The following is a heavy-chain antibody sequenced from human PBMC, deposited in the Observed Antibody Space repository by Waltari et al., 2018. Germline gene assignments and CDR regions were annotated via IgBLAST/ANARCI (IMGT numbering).Heavy chain of an antibody. CDR2: IYNSAIT. Sequence: QLQESGPGLVKPSETLSLTCTVSGGSIISSNYYWGWIRQPPGKGLEWIGSIYNSAITYYNPSLKSRVTISVDTSKHQFSLRLSSVTAADTAVYYCARSLGDPDYFDYWGQGTLVTVSS. D-gene: IGHD2-21*02. CDR3: ARSLGDPDYFDY. CDR1: GGSIISSNYY. V-gene: IGHV4-39*01. J-gene: IGHJ4*02.